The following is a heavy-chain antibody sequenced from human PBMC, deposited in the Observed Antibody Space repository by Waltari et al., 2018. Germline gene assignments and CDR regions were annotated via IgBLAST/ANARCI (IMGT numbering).Heavy chain of an antibody. J-gene: IGHJ6*02. D-gene: IGHD2-2*01. V-gene: IGHV1-69*04. CDR1: GGTFSSSA. CDR2: IIPILGIA. Sequence: QVQLVQSGAEVKKPGSSVKVSCQASGGTFSSSAISWVRQATGQGLEGMGRIIPILGIANYAQKFQGRVTITADKSTSTAYMELSSLRSEDTAVYYCARDLGAGYCSSTSCLATYGMDVWGQGTTVTVSS. CDR3: ARDLGAGYCSSTSCLATYGMDV.